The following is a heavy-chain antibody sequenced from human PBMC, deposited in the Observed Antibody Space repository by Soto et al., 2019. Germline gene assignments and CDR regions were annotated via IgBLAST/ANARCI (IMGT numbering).Heavy chain of an antibody. CDR1: GGSISSSSSY. V-gene: IGHV4-39*02. J-gene: IGHJ4*02. CDR2: INYRGST. CDR3: ARGAAAGTSAVAGTDFDY. D-gene: IGHD6-13*01. Sequence: SETLSLTCTVSGGSISSSSSYWGWIRQPPGKGLEWIGSINYRGSTYYNPSLKSRITVSVDTSKNQFSLKLSSVTAADTAVYYCARGAAAGTSAVAGTDFDYWGQGTLVTVSS.